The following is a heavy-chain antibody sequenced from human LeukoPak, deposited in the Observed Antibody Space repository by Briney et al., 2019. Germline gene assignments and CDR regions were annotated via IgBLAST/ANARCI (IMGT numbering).Heavy chain of an antibody. V-gene: IGHV3-74*01. D-gene: IGHD3-3*01. CDR3: ARDLSGYDDY. CDR1: GFTFSSYW. Sequence: GSLRLSCAASGFTFSSYWMHWVRQAPGKGLVWVSRINPDGSYTSYADSVKGRFTISRDNAKNTLYLQMNSLRAEDTAVYYCARDLSGYDDYWGQGTLVTVSS. CDR2: INPDGSYT. J-gene: IGHJ4*02.